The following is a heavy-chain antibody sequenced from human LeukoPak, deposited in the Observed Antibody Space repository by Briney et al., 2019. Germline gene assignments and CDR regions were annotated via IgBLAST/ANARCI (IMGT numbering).Heavy chain of an antibody. V-gene: IGHV4-30-2*01. J-gene: IGHJ4*02. D-gene: IGHD6-13*01. Sequence: SETLSLTCTVSGGSISSGGYSWSWIRQPPGKGLEWIGYIYHSGSTYYNPSLKSRVTISVDRSKNQFSLKLSSVTAADTAVYYCASGGDLIAAAGSFDYWGQGTLVTVSS. CDR1: GGSISSGGYS. CDR2: IYHSGST. CDR3: ASGGDLIAAAGSFDY.